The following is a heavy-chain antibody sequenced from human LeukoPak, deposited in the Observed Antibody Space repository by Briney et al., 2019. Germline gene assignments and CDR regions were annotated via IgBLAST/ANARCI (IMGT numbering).Heavy chain of an antibody. CDR3: ARGSFWSGYYTGMFVAYFDY. Sequence: SETLSLTCAAYGGSFSGYYWSWIRQPPGKGLEWIGEINHSGSTNYNPSLKSRVTISLDTSKNQFSLKLRSVTAADTAVYYCARGSFWSGYYTGMFVAYFDYWGQGTLVTVSS. D-gene: IGHD3-3*01. V-gene: IGHV4-34*01. CDR1: GGSFSGYY. CDR2: INHSGST. J-gene: IGHJ4*02.